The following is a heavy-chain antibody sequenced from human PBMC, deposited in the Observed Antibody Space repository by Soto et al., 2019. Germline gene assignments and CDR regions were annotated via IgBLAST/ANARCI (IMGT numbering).Heavy chain of an antibody. V-gene: IGHV1-69*06. CDR3: ATKWPRRGSWDY. J-gene: IGHJ4*02. Sequence: GASVKVSCKASGGTFSSYAISWVRQAPGQGLEWMGGIIPIFGTANYAQKLQGRVTITADKSTSTAYMELSSLRSEDTAVYYCATKWPRRGSWDYWGQGTLVTVSS. CDR1: GGTFSSYA. CDR2: IIPIFGTA. D-gene: IGHD5-12*01.